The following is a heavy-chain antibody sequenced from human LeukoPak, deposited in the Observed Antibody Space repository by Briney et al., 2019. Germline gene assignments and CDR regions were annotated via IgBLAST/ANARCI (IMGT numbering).Heavy chain of an antibody. D-gene: IGHD6-19*01. J-gene: IGHJ5*02. V-gene: IGHV4-39*07. CDR2: IYYSGST. CDR1: GGSISSSSYY. Sequence: SETLSLTCTVSGGSISSSSYYWGWIRQPPGKGLEWIGSIYYSGSTYYNPSLKSRVTISVDTSKNQFSLQLNSVTPEDTAVYYCARGQLIAVAVGWFDPWGQGTLVTVSS. CDR3: ARGQLIAVAVGWFDP.